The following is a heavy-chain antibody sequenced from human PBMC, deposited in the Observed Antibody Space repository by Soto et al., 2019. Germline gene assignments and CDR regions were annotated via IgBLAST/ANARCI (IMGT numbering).Heavy chain of an antibody. CDR1: GFSFSDYY. Sequence: QVQLVESGGGLVKPGGSLRLSCVASGFSFSDYYMSWIRQAPGKGLEFISYISSSSSYRNYADSVKGRFSISRDNAKKTLVMQMNSLRPEESAVYYCAGDPIHYGLLPAYSAALPVWGKGTTVTVSS. D-gene: IGHD3-9*01. V-gene: IGHV3-11*05. J-gene: IGHJ6*04. CDR2: ISSSSSYR. CDR3: AGDPIHYGLLPAYSAALPV.